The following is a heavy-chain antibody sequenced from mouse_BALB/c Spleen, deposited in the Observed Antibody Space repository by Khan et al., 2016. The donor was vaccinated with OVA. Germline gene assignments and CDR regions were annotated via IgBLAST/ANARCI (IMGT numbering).Heavy chain of an antibody. CDR3: TRIYRSDFDY. J-gene: IGHJ2*01. V-gene: IGHV1-20*02. CDR2: INPHIGET. Sequence: VRLQQSGPELVRPGASVKISCKASGYSFTGYFMNWVMQSHGKSLEWIGRINPHIGETFYNQRFKDKATLTVDESSNTAHIELRSLASEDSAVYYCTRIYRSDFDYWGQGTTLTVSS. D-gene: IGHD1-1*01. CDR1: GYSFTGYF.